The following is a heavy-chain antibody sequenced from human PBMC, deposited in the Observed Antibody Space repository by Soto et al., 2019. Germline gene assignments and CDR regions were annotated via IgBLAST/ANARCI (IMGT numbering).Heavy chain of an antibody. Sequence: EVQLVESGGGLVQPGGSLRLSCTASGFTFRSSAMSWVRQDPGKGIEWVTSNSGSGDNPFYVDSVKGRFTIASNNSKSKLDMEMNRLKADASDIFYCTKDTAVSGTLAVAYDNFGQGRLVTVTA. J-gene: IGHJ4*02. CDR1: GFTFRSSA. CDR3: TKDTAVSGTLAVAYDN. D-gene: IGHD6-19*01. V-gene: IGHV3-23*04. CDR2: NSGSGDNP.